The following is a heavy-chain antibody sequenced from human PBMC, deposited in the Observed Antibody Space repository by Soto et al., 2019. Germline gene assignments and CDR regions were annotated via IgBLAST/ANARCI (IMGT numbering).Heavy chain of an antibody. CDR1: GGSISSTNW. V-gene: IGHV4-4*02. Sequence: SETLSLTCVVSGGSISSTNWWTWVRQPPGKGLEWIGEVYRTGSTNYNPSLESRLTISVDKSKNQLSLKLTSVTAADTAVYYCARARATIAAAAIFDCWGQGTLVTVSS. CDR2: VYRTGST. D-gene: IGHD6-13*01. CDR3: ARARATIAAAAIFDC. J-gene: IGHJ4*02.